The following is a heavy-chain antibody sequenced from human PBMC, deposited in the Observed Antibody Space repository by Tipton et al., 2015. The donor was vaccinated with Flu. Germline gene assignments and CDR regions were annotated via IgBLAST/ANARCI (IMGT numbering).Heavy chain of an antibody. Sequence: TLSLTCTVSGDSISSGSYYWSWIRQPAGKGLEWIGRIYTSGSTNYNPSLKSRVTISVDTSKNQFSLKLSSVTAADTAVYYCARSKYPPQGGVVDDYWGQGTLVTVSS. D-gene: IGHD3-3*01. CDR3: ARSKYPPQGGVVDDY. V-gene: IGHV4-61*02. J-gene: IGHJ4*02. CDR2: IYTSGST. CDR1: GDSISSGSYY.